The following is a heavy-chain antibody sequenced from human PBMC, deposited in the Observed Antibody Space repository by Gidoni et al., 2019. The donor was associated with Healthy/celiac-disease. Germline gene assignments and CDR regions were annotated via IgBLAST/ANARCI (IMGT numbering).Heavy chain of an antibody. CDR3: ARVDTAIRADY. J-gene: IGHJ4*02. Sequence: QLQLQESGPGLVKPSETLSLTCTVSGGSISSSSYYWGWIRQPPGKGLEWIGSIYYSGSTYYNPSLKSRVTISVDTSKNQFSLKLSSVTAADTAVYYCARVDTAIRADYWGQGTLVTVSS. CDR1: GGSISSSSYY. CDR2: IYYSGST. D-gene: IGHD5-18*01. V-gene: IGHV4-39*01.